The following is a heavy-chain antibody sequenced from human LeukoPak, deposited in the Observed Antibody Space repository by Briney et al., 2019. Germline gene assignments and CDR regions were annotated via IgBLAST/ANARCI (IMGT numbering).Heavy chain of an antibody. V-gene: IGHV1-2*02. CDR3: ARAGSGSYGPPAYYYYGMDV. Sequence: ASVKVSCKASGYTFTGYYMHWVRQAPGQGREWMGWINPNSCGTNYAQKFQGRVTMTRDTSISTAYMALSRLRSDDTAVYYCARAGSGSYGPPAYYYYGMDVWGQGTTVTVSS. CDR1: GYTFTGYY. CDR2: INPNSCGT. J-gene: IGHJ6*02. D-gene: IGHD1-26*01.